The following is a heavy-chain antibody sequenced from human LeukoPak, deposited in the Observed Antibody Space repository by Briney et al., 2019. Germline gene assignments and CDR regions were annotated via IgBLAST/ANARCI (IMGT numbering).Heavy chain of an antibody. CDR1: GFTFSSYG. D-gene: IGHD3-22*01. CDR2: IWYDGGKK. CDR3: ARDYDSIGYYDY. J-gene: IGHJ4*02. Sequence: QPWRSLRLSCAASGFTFSSYGMHWVRQAPGKGLEWVAVIWYDGGKKYYADSVKGRFTISRDNSKNTLYLQMNSLRAEDTAVYYCARDYDSIGYYDYWGQGTLVTVST. V-gene: IGHV3-33*01.